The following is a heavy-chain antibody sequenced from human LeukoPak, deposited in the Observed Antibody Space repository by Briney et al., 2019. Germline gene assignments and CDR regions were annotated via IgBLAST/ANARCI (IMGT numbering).Heavy chain of an antibody. V-gene: IGHV1-2*04. CDR2: INLNSGGT. CDR3: ARSFGRGYSFVDY. Sequence: ASVKVSCKASGYTFTGYYMHWVRQAPGQGLEWMGWINLNSGGTNYAQKFQGWVTMTRDTSISTAYMEMSRLRSDDTAVYYCARSFGRGYSFVDYWGQGTLVTVSS. CDR1: GYTFTGYY. D-gene: IGHD5-18*01. J-gene: IGHJ4*02.